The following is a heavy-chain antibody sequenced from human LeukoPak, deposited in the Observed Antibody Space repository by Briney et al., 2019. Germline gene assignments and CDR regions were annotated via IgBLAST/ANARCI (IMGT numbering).Heavy chain of an antibody. CDR1: GGSISSSSDY. CDR2: IYHSETT. J-gene: IGHJ5*02. Sequence: SSETLSLTCSVSGGSISSSSDYWGWVRQPPGKGLEWIGSIYHSETTYYNPSLKSRVIISVDTSKNQFSLKLNSVTAADTAVYYCGRPNPDNSGYYGSFDPWGQGILVTVSS. V-gene: IGHV4-39*01. D-gene: IGHD3-22*01. CDR3: GRPNPDNSGYYGSFDP.